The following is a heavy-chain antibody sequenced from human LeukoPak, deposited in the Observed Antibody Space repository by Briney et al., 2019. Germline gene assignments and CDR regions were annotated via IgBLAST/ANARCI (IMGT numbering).Heavy chain of an antibody. V-gene: IGHV3-30*03. Sequence: GGSLRLSCAASGFTFSSYGIRWVRQAPGKGLEWVAVISYDGSNQYHADSVKGRFTISRDNSKNTLFLQMDSLRAEDTAVYYCARDRSTTHFDYWGQGTLVTVSS. D-gene: IGHD5/OR15-5a*01. J-gene: IGHJ4*02. CDR1: GFTFSSYG. CDR2: ISYDGSNQ. CDR3: ARDRSTTHFDY.